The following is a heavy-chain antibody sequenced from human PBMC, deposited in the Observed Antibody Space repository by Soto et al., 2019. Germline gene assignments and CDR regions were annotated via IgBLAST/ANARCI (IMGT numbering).Heavy chain of an antibody. V-gene: IGHV4-31*03. D-gene: IGHD2-21*02. Sequence: PSETLSLTCTVSGGSISSGGYYWSWIRQHPGKGLEWIGYIYDSGSTYYNPSLKSRVTISLDTSKNQFSLKLSSVTAADTAVYYCAKFYGGNSAHTYTIDPWGQGTLVTV. CDR1: GGSISSGGYY. CDR2: IYDSGST. J-gene: IGHJ5*02. CDR3: AKFYGGNSAHTYTIDP.